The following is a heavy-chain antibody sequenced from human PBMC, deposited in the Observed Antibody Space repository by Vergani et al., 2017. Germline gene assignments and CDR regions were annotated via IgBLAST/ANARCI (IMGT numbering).Heavy chain of an antibody. V-gene: IGHV3-15*01. Sequence: EVQLVESGGGLVKPGGSLRLSCAASGFDFNKAWMSWVRQAPVKGLEWVGRINSKGNGGTTDFAAPVQGRFTISRDDSKNTLYLQMKSLKTEDTGVYYCTTAAQGVTRRAMDYWGQGTLVIVSP. D-gene: IGHD3-10*01. CDR2: INSKGNGGTT. CDR3: TTAAQGVTRRAMDY. J-gene: IGHJ4*02. CDR1: GFDFNKAW.